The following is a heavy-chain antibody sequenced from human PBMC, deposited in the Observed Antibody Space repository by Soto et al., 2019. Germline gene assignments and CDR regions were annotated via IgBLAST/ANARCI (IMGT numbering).Heavy chain of an antibody. V-gene: IGHV3-33*01. J-gene: IGHJ4*02. Sequence: IHSSGASEVTCGSYGVHWVSQEPGKGLEWVAVIWYDGSNKYYADSVKGRFTISRDNSKNTLYLQMNSLRAEDTAVYYCARMIRRGYSYGPLDYWGQGTLVTVSS. CDR3: ARMIRRGYSYGPLDY. CDR1: EVTCGSYG. CDR2: IWYDGSNK. D-gene: IGHD5-18*01.